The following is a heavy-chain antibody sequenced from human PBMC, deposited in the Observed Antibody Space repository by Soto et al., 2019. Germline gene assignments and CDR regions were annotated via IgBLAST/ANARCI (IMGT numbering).Heavy chain of an antibody. CDR2: INHSGST. CDR3: ARVGAAVHSVTTPFEYYYYYMDV. Sequence: SETLSLTCAVYGGSFSGYYWSWIRQPPGKGLEWIGEINHSGSTNYNPSLKSRVTISVDTSKNQFSLKLSSVTAADTAVYYCARVGAAVHSVTTPFEYYYYYMDVWGKGTTVSVS. V-gene: IGHV4-34*01. J-gene: IGHJ6*03. D-gene: IGHD4-17*01. CDR1: GGSFSGYY.